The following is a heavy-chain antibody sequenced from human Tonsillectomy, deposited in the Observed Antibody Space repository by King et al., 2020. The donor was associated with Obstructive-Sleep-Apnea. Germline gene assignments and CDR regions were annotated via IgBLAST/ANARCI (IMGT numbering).Heavy chain of an antibody. V-gene: IGHV3-33*01. J-gene: IGHJ4*02. CDR3: ARDVGATADYFDY. CDR1: GFTFRTYG. Sequence: VQLVESGGGVVQPGRSPRLSCAASGFTFRTYGMHWVRQAPGKGLEWVAVIWYDGNNKKYGDSVKGRFTISRDNSKNTLYLQMNSLRAEDTAVYYCARDVGATADYFDYWGQGTLVTVSS. CDR2: IWYDGNNK. D-gene: IGHD1-26*01.